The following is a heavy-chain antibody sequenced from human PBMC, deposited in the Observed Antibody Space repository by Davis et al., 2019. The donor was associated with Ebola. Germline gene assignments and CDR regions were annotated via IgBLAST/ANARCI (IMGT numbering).Heavy chain of an antibody. D-gene: IGHD2-2*01. J-gene: IGHJ6*02. Sequence: SETLSLTCAVSGGSISSSNWWSWVRQPPGKGLEWIGEFYHSGSTSYNTSLKSTVTLSVDKSKNQFSLKLSSVTAADTAVYYCARGGYCSSTSCYGYYYYGMDVWGQGTTVTVSS. V-gene: IGHV4-4*02. CDR1: GGSISSSNW. CDR3: ARGGYCSSTSCYGYYYYGMDV. CDR2: FYHSGST.